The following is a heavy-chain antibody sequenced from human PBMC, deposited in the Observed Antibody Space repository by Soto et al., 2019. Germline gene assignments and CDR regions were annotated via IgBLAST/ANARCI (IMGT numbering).Heavy chain of an antibody. J-gene: IGHJ3*02. CDR1: GYSFTSHW. CDR2: IYPGDSDT. V-gene: IGHV5-51*01. D-gene: IGHD2-21*01. CDR3: ARGIVVVNVTNALDI. Sequence: PGESLKISCKGSGYSFTSHWIGWVRQMPGKGLDWMGIIYPGDSDTRYSPSFQGQVTISADKPITTAYLQWSSLKASDTAMYYCARGIVVVNVTNALDIWGQGTMVTVSS.